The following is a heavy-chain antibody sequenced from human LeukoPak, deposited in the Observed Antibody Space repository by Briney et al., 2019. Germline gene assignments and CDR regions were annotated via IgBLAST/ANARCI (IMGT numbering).Heavy chain of an antibody. J-gene: IGHJ4*02. CDR2: ISSSSSSTI. V-gene: IGHV3-48*01. D-gene: IGHD3-3*01. CDR3: ATLWSGYYSRFDY. CDR1: GFTFSSYS. Sequence: GGSLRLSCAASGFTFSSYSMNWVRQAPGKGLEWVSYISSSSSSTIYYADSVKGRFTISRDNAKNSLYLQMNSLRAEDTAVYYCATLWSGYYSRFDYWGQGTLVTVSS.